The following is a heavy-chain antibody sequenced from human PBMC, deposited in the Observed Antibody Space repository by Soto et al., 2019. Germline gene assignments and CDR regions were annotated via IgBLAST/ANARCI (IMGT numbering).Heavy chain of an antibody. CDR1: GFTFGSYG. V-gene: IGHV3-23*01. J-gene: IGHJ5*02. CDR3: ARDPRIAAAITWFDP. D-gene: IGHD6-13*01. CDR2: IWGSGGST. Sequence: GGSMRRSCAASGFTFGSYGIHWVLKAPGKWLEWVAGIWGSGGSTYHADSVKGRFTISRDNSKNTLSLQMNSLRAEDTAVYYCARDPRIAAAITWFDPWGQGPLVTVSS.